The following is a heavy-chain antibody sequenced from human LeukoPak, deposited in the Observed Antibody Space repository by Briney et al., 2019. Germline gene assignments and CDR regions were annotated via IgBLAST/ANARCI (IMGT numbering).Heavy chain of an antibody. D-gene: IGHD2-2*01. CDR2: IYYSGST. CDR3: ARDLRYCSSTSCYLVGWFDP. V-gene: IGHV4-39*07. Sequence: SETLSLTCTVSGGSISSSNYFWGWIRQPPGKGLEWIGSIYYSGSTYYNPSLKSRVTISVDTSKNQFSLKLSSVTAADTAVYYCARDLRYCSSTSCYLVGWFDPWGQGTLVTVSS. J-gene: IGHJ5*02. CDR1: GGSISSSNYF.